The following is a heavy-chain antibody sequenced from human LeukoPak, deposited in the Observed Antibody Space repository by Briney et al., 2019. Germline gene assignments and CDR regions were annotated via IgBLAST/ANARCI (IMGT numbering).Heavy chain of an antibody. V-gene: IGHV3-23*01. D-gene: IGHD5-18*01. CDR1: GFTFSSYA. CDR2: ISGSVGST. CDR3: ARLGYSYGHTYFDY. Sequence: GGSLRLSCAASGFTFSSYAMSWVRQAPGKGLEWVSAISGSVGSTYYADSVKGRFTISRDNSKNTLYLQMNSLRAEDTAVYYCARLGYSYGHTYFDYWGQGTLVTVSS. J-gene: IGHJ4*02.